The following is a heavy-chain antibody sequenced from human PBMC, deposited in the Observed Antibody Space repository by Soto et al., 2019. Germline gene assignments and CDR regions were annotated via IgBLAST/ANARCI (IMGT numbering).Heavy chain of an antibody. J-gene: IGHJ5*02. D-gene: IGHD3-22*01. CDR1: GFTVSSNY. CDR2: IYSGGTT. V-gene: IGHV3-66*01. Sequence: EVQLAESGGGLVQPGGSLRLSCAASGFTVSSNYMSWVRQAPGKGLEWVSVIYSGGTTYYADSVKGRFTISRDNSKNTLYLQMNSLRAEDTAVYYCARNGDSSDYRGWFDPWGQGPLVTVSS. CDR3: ARNGDSSDYRGWFDP.